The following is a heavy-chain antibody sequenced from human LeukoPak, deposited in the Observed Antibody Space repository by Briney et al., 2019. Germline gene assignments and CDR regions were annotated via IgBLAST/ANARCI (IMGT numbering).Heavy chain of an antibody. V-gene: IGHV1-8*03. Sequence: ASVKVSCKASGYTFTSYDINWVRQATGQGLEWMGWMNPNSGNTGYAQKFQGRVTITADESTSTAYMELSSLRSEDTAVYYCAREEITRGFDPWGQGTLVTVSS. CDR3: AREEITRGFDP. J-gene: IGHJ5*02. D-gene: IGHD5-24*01. CDR2: MNPNSGNT. CDR1: GYTFTSYD.